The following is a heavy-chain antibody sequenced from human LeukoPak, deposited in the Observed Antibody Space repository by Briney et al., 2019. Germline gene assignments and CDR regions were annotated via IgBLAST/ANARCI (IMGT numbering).Heavy chain of an antibody. CDR1: GFTFSRYA. V-gene: IGHV3-23*01. CDR3: AKPYYYDSSGYEYYYYGMDV. D-gene: IGHD3-22*01. J-gene: IGHJ6*02. CDR2: ISRSGGST. Sequence: GGSLRLSCAGSGFTFSRYAMNWVRQAPGKGLEWVSAISRSGGSTYYADSVKGRSTISRDSSKNTLYLQMNSLRAEDTAVYYCAKPYYYDSSGYEYYYYGMDVWGQGTTVTVSS.